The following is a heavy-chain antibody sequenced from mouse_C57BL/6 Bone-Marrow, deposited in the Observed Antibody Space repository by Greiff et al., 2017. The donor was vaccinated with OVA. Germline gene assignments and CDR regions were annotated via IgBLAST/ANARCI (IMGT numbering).Heavy chain of an antibody. Sequence: EVLLLESGADFVKPGASLKLSCAASGFTFTSYCMSWVRQTPGQGLEWVGTISSGGSYTYYPDSVKGRFTISVDTANNTLYLQMSSLTSEDTAMYYCARHTYGGGYAMDYWGHGTSVTVSS. CDR1: GFTFTSYC. CDR2: ISSGGSYT. D-gene: IGHD1-1*02. CDR3: ARHTYGGGYAMDY. J-gene: IGHJ4*01. V-gene: IGHV5-6*01.